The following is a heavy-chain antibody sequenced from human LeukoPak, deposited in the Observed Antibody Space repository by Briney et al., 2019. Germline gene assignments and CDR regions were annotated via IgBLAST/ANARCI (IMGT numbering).Heavy chain of an antibody. D-gene: IGHD4-17*01. J-gene: IGHJ4*02. CDR2: ISGSGGIT. CDR1: GLTFSTYA. V-gene: IGHV3-23*01. Sequence: PGGSLRLPCAASGLTFSTYAMTWVRQAPEKGLEWLSGISGSGGITYYADSVKGRFTISRDNSKNTLYLQMNSLRAEDTAVYYCARDDDYDYFDYWGQGTLVTVSS. CDR3: ARDDDYDYFDY.